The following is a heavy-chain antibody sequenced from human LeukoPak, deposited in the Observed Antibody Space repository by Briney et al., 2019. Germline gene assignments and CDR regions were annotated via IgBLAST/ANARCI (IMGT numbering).Heavy chain of an antibody. CDR2: IGWNSGGI. CDR3: VKVTAAGFVDH. CDR1: GFTFEDYA. D-gene: IGHD6-13*01. J-gene: IGHJ4*02. V-gene: IGHV3-9*01. Sequence: GRSLRLSCAASGFTFEDYAMHWVRQAPGKGLEWVSGIGWNSGGIVYADSVKGRFTISRDNAKNSLYLQTNSLGAEDTALYYCVKVTAAGFVDHWGQGTLVTVSS.